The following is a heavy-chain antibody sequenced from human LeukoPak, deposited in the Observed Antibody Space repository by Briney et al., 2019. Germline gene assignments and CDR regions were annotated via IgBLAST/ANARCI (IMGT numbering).Heavy chain of an antibody. CDR3: AKDIAAAGTPTGYYYYGMDV. CDR1: GFTFSSYS. V-gene: IGHV3-21*04. J-gene: IGHJ6*02. Sequence: GGSLRLSCAASGFTFSSYSMNWVRQAPGKGLEWVSSISSSSSYIYYADSVKGRFTISRDNAKNSLFLQMNSLRAEDTALYYCAKDIAAAGTPTGYYYYGMDVWGQGTTVTVSS. D-gene: IGHD6-13*01. CDR2: ISSSSSYI.